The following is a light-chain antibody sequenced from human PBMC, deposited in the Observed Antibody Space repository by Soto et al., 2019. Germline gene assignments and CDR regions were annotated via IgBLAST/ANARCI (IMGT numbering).Light chain of an antibody. J-gene: IGKJ3*01. CDR3: QKYDTSPQT. V-gene: IGKV1-27*01. Sequence: DIQMTQSPSSLSASVGDTVTITCRASQGIIDYLAWFQQRPGKVPKLLIYAASTLHTGVPSRFSGSGAGTDFTLTINSLQPEDVVTYYCQKYDTSPQTFGPGT. CDR2: AAS. CDR1: QGIIDY.